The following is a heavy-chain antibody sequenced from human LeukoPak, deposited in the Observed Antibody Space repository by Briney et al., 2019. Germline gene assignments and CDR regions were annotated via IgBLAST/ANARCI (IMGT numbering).Heavy chain of an antibody. Sequence: GGSLRLSCAASGFTFSSYAMSWVRQAPGKGLEWVSAISGSGGSTYYADSVKGRFTISRDNSKNTLYLQMNSLRAEDTAVYYCAKGPTTVTTSQYYFDYWGQGTLVIVSS. V-gene: IGHV3-23*01. D-gene: IGHD4-17*01. CDR2: ISGSGGST. CDR1: GFTFSSYA. J-gene: IGHJ4*02. CDR3: AKGPTTVTTSQYYFDY.